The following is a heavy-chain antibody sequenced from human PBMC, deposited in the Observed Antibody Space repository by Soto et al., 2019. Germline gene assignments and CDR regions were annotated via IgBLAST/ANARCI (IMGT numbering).Heavy chain of an antibody. Sequence: QVQLQESGPGLVKPSETLSLTCTVSGGSISSYYWTWIRQPPGKGLEWIGFMYNSGSTHYNPYLKSRATISLDTSKNQFSLNLRSVTAADTAVYYCASMGYHYGSGSYPLDYWGQGTLVTVSS. CDR1: GGSISSYY. V-gene: IGHV4-59*08. D-gene: IGHD3-10*01. CDR2: MYNSGST. J-gene: IGHJ4*02. CDR3: ASMGYHYGSGSYPLDY.